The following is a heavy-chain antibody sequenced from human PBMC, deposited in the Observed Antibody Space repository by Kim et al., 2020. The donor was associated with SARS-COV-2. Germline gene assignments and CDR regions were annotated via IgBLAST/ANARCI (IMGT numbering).Heavy chain of an antibody. J-gene: IGHJ4*02. D-gene: IGHD5-12*01. CDR2: IIPIFGTA. CDR3: ARDSGVATGGEDGTDY. V-gene: IGHV1-69*13. Sequence: SVKVSCKASGGTFSSYAISWVRQAPGQGLEWMGGIIPIFGTANYAQKFQGRVTITADESTSTAYMELSSLRSEDTAVYYCARDSGVATGGEDGTDYWGQGTLVTVSS. CDR1: GGTFSSYA.